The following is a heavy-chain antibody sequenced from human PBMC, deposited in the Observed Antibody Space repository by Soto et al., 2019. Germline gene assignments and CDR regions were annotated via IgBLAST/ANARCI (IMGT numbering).Heavy chain of an antibody. V-gene: IGHV1-3*01. CDR2: INAGNGNT. J-gene: IGHJ4*02. CDR1: GYTFTSYA. D-gene: IGHD3-10*01. CDR3: ARHNYGSGSTYFDY. Sequence: ASVKVSCKASGYTFTSYAMHWVRQVPGQRLEWMGWINAGNGNTKYSQKFQGRVTISVDTSKNQFSLKLNSMTAADTAVYYCARHNYGSGSTYFDYWGQGTLVTVSS.